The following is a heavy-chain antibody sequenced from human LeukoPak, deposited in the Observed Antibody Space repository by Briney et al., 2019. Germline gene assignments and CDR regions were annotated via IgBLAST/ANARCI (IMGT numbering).Heavy chain of an antibody. CDR2: IIPILGIA. V-gene: IGHV1-69*04. Sequence: ASVKVSCKASGGTFSSYAISWVQQAPGQGLEWMGRIIPILGIANYAQKFQGRVTITADKSTSTAYMELSSLRSEDTAVYYCARSYLIQLWLPFDYWGQGTLVTVSS. CDR1: GGTFSSYA. J-gene: IGHJ4*02. CDR3: ARSYLIQLWLPFDY. D-gene: IGHD5-18*01.